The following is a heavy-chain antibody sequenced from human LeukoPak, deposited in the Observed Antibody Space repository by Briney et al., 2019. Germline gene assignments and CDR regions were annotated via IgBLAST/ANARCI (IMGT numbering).Heavy chain of an antibody. J-gene: IGHJ4*02. D-gene: IGHD6-13*01. CDR2: INWNGGST. V-gene: IGHV3-20*04. CDR1: GFTFDDYG. CDR3: AKAETAAAATLRGFDY. Sequence: GGSLRLSCAASGFTFDDYGMSWVRQAPGKGLEWVSGINWNGGSTGYADSVKGRFTISRDNSKNTLYLQMNSLRAEDTAVYYCAKAETAAAATLRGFDYWGQGTLVTVSP.